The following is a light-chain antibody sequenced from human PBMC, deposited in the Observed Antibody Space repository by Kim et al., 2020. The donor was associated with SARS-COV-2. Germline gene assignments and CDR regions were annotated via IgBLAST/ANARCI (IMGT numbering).Light chain of an antibody. Sequence: VKLTCTLSSGHSSYAIAWHQQQPGKGPRYLMKVNSDGSHSKGDGIPDRFSGSSSGAERYLTISSLQFDDEADYYCQTWGTYIKWVFGGGTKLTVL. CDR2: VNSDGSH. V-gene: IGLV4-69*02. CDR3: QTWGTYIKWV. CDR1: SGHSSYA. J-gene: IGLJ3*02.